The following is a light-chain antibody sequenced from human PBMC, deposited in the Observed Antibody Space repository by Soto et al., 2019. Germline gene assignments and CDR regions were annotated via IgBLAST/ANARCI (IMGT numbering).Light chain of an antibody. CDR3: LQHSTYPWT. Sequence: DIQMTQSPSSLSASVGDRVTITCRASQDIRNDFSWYQQKPGRAPKRLIYAASALQSGVPSRFSGDGSGTEFTLTISSLQSEDFATYYGLQHSTYPWTFGPGTKVDLK. CDR2: AAS. J-gene: IGKJ1*01. V-gene: IGKV1-17*01. CDR1: QDIRND.